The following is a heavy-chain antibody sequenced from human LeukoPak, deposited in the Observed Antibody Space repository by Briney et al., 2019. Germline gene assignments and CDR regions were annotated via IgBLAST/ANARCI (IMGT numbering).Heavy chain of an antibody. D-gene: IGHD6-6*01. CDR1: GGSFSGYY. CDR3: ARVVRAARQPNWFDP. CDR2: INHSGST. Sequence: PSETLSLTCAVYGGSFSGYYWSWIRQPPGKGLEWIGEINHSGSTNYNPSLKSRVTISVDTSQSQFSLKLRSVPAADTAVYYCARVVRAARQPNWFDPWGQGTLVTVPS. J-gene: IGHJ5*02. V-gene: IGHV4-34*01.